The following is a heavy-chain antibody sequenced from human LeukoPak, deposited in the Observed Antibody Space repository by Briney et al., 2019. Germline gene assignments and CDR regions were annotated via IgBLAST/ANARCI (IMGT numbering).Heavy chain of an antibody. D-gene: IGHD3-10*01. CDR1: GGSVSSGSYY. Sequence: SETLSLTCTVSGGSVSSGSYYWSWIRQPPGKGLEWIGYIYYSGSTNYNPSPKSRVTISVDTSKNQFSLKLSSVTAADTAVYYCASVALITMVRGVIPYFDLWGRGTLVTVSS. V-gene: IGHV4-61*01. CDR3: ASVALITMVRGVIPYFDL. CDR2: IYYSGST. J-gene: IGHJ2*01.